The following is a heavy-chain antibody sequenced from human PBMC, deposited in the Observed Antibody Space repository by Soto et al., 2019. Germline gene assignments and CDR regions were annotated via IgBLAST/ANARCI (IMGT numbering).Heavy chain of an antibody. J-gene: IGHJ4*02. D-gene: IGHD2-2*01. CDR1: GVSTSNHY. CDR2: IYYRGTT. Sequence: QVQLQESGPGLVKPSETLSLTCSVSGVSTSNHYWTWIRKPPGQGPEWIGCIYYRGTTNYNASFNSRVTISIEPSKXQFSLKLTSVTTADTAVYYCARGGGSPYHDHEFDYWGQGILVTVSS. V-gene: IGHV4-59*11. CDR3: ARGGGSPYHDHEFDY.